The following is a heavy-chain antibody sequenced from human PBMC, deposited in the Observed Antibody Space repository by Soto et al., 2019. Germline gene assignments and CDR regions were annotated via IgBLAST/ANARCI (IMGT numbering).Heavy chain of an antibody. V-gene: IGHV3-49*04. J-gene: IGHJ4*02. CDR3: TRASSLDFDF. D-gene: IGHD3-16*01. Sequence: GGSLRLSCTTSGFTFGDYALSWVRQAPGKGLEWVGFIRRNAYGGTTDYAASVKGRFTISRDDSKSIAYLQMNSLRTEDTALYYCTRASSLDFDFWGQGTLVTVSS. CDR1: GFTFGDYA. CDR2: IRRNAYGGTT.